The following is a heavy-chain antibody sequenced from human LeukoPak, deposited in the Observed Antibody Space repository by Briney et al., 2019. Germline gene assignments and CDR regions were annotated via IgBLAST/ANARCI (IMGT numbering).Heavy chain of an antibody. CDR1: GYTFTTYA. CDR3: ARSVSGVVPAAIGLDP. J-gene: IGHJ5*02. D-gene: IGHD2-2*02. CDR2: INPNSGGT. Sequence: GASVKVSCKASGYTFTTYAITWVRQAPGQGLEWMGWINPNSGGTNYAQKFQGRVTMTRDTSINTAYMELSRLRSDDTAVYYCARSVSGVVPAAIGLDPWGQGTLVTVSS. V-gene: IGHV1-2*02.